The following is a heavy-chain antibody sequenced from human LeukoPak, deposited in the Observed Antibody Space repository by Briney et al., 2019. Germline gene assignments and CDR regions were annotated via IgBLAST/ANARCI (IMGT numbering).Heavy chain of an antibody. D-gene: IGHD2-8*01. CDR3: ARVQGHPPNGLDV. J-gene: IGHJ3*01. Sequence: GGSLRLSCAASGFTFSSSAMSWVRQVPGKGLVWVSRINSDASSTSYADSVKGRFTISRDNAKNTLYLQMNSLRAEDTAVYYCARVQGHPPNGLDVWGQGTMVTVSS. V-gene: IGHV3-74*01. CDR1: GFTFSSSA. CDR2: INSDASST.